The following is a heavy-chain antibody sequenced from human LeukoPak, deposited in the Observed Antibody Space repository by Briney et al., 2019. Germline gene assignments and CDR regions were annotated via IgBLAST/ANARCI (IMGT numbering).Heavy chain of an antibody. D-gene: IGHD6-13*01. CDR2: IIPIFGTA. CDR3: ARDWAIAAAGNWFDP. J-gene: IGHJ5*02. Sequence: SVKVSCKASGGTFSSYAISWVRQAPGQGLEWMGGIIPIFGTANCAQKFQGRVTITADESTSTAYMELSSLRSEDTAVYYCARDWAIAAAGNWFDPRGQGTLVTVSS. V-gene: IGHV1-69*13. CDR1: GGTFSSYA.